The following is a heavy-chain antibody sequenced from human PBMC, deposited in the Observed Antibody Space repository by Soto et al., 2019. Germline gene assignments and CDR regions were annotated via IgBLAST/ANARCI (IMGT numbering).Heavy chain of an antibody. CDR3: ARVSISIFGLRDNWFDS. V-gene: IGHV4-30-2*01. J-gene: IGHJ5*01. Sequence: TLSLTCAVSGGSISSGGYSWSWIRQPPGKGLEWIGYIYHSGSTYYNPSLKSRVTISVDRSKNQFSLKLSSVTAADTAVYYCARVSISIFGLRDNWFDSWGQGTLVTVSS. CDR1: GGSISSGGYS. D-gene: IGHD3-3*01. CDR2: IYHSGST.